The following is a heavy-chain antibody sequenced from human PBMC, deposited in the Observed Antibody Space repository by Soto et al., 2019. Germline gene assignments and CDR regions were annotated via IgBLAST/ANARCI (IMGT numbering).Heavy chain of an antibody. CDR2: VYWDDDK. J-gene: IGHJ3*02. CDR3: APSPGGLWAFDI. Sequence: SGPTLVNPTQTLTLTCTFSGFSISTSGVGVGWIRQPPGKALEWLALVYWDDDKRYSPSLKSRLTITRDTSKNQVVLTMTNMDPVDTATYYCAPSPGGLWAFDIWGQGTMLTVSS. D-gene: IGHD2-21*01. CDR1: GFSISTSGVG. V-gene: IGHV2-5*02.